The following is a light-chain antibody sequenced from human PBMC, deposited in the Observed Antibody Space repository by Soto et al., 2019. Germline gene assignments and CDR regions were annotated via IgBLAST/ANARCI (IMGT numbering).Light chain of an antibody. CDR2: GAS. V-gene: IGKV3-15*01. CDR3: QQYNSWPPT. Sequence: EIVMTQSPATLSVSPGERATLSCRASQSVSSSLGWYQQKPDQAPRLLIYGASTRATDIPTRFSGSGSGTEFTLTISSLQSEGFAVYFCQQYNSWPPTFGGGTKVEIK. CDR1: QSVSSS. J-gene: IGKJ4*01.